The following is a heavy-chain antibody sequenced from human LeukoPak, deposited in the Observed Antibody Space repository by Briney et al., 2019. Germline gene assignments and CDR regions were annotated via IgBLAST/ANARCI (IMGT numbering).Heavy chain of an antibody. CDR3: ARQTTVTTRVGYYYYYGMDV. CDR1: GGSISSSSYY. CDR2: IYYSGST. J-gene: IGHJ6*02. Sequence: SETLSLTCTVSGGSISSSSYYWGWIRQPPGKGLEWIGSIYYSGSTYYNPSLKSRVTISVDTSKNQFSLKLSSVTAADTAVYYCARQTTVTTRVGYYYYYGMDVWGQGTKVTVSS. D-gene: IGHD4-17*01. V-gene: IGHV4-39*01.